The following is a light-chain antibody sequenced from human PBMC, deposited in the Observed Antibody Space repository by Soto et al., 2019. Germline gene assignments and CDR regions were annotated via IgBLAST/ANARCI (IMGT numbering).Light chain of an antibody. Sequence: QSVLTQPPSGSGVPGQAGAISCTGTSSDGGDSNLVPWNPQHPGKAPKLMIYEVNKRPSGVPDRFSGSKSGNTASLTVSGLQAEDEAEYFCSSHAGSNNPFVFGTGTKVTVL. CDR2: EVN. CDR1: SSDGGDSNL. V-gene: IGLV2-8*01. J-gene: IGLJ1*01. CDR3: SSHAGSNNPFV.